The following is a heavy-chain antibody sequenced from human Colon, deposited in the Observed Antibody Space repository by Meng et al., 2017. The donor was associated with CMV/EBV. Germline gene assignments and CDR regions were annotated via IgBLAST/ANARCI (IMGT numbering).Heavy chain of an antibody. D-gene: IGHD2-15*01. J-gene: IGHJ4*02. CDR1: GFTLSDYY. CDR2: IGGDELIT. CDR3: VRAKGPGVGAAAY. Sequence: QVQLVESGGGLVKPGGSLRLSCAASGFTLSDYYMSWIRQAPGKGLEWLSYIGGDELITFYADSVKGRFTISRDIANNSLYLQMSSLSDADTAVYYCVRAKGPGVGAAAYWGQGTLVTVSS. V-gene: IGHV3-11*01.